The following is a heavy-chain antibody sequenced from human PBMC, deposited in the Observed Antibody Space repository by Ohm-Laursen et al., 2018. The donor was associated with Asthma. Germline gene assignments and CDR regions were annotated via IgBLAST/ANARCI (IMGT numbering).Heavy chain of an antibody. V-gene: IGHV3-30*18. CDR3: AKTPGYSYGYYFDQ. Sequence: SLRLSCTDSGFTFSRYGMHWVRQPPGKGLEWVALISYDGSKTYYADSVKGRFTISRDNSKNTLYLLMNTLRAEDTAVYYCAKTPGYSYGYYFDQWGQGTLVTVSS. CDR1: GFTFSRYG. J-gene: IGHJ4*02. CDR2: ISYDGSKT. D-gene: IGHD5-18*01.